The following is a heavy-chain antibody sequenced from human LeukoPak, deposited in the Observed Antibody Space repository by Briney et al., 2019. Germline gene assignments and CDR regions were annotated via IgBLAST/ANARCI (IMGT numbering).Heavy chain of an antibody. V-gene: IGHV3-48*03. D-gene: IGHD5-24*01. J-gene: IGHJ4*02. Sequence: GGSLRLSCAASGFTFSSYEMNWVRQAPGKGLEWVSYISSSGSTIYYADSVKGRFTISRDNAKNSLYLQMNSLRAEDMAVYYCAREEAEIIDYWGQGTLVTVSS. CDR3: AREEAEIIDY. CDR2: ISSSGSTI. CDR1: GFTFSSYE.